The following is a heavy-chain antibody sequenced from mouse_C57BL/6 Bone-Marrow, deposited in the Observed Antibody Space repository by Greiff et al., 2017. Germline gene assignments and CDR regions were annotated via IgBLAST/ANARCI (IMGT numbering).Heavy chain of an antibody. Sequence: EVKLQESGAELVRPGASVKLSCTASGFNIKDDYMHWVKQRPEQGLEWIGWIDPENGDTEYASKFQGKATITADTSSNTAYLQLSSLTSEDTAVYYCTPPITTVVATDYWGQGTTLTVSS. V-gene: IGHV14-4*01. CDR3: TPPITTVVATDY. CDR2: IDPENGDT. J-gene: IGHJ2*01. D-gene: IGHD1-1*01. CDR1: GFNIKDDY.